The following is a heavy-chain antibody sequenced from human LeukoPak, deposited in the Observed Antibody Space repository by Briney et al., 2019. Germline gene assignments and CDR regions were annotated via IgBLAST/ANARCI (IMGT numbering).Heavy chain of an antibody. D-gene: IGHD2-15*01. CDR2: ISGSGGST. CDR3: AKAGYCSGGSCYHNDY. Sequence: PGGSLRLSCAASGLTFRSYAMSWVRQAPGKGLEWVSAISGSGGSTYYADSVKGRFTISRDNSKNTLYLQMNSLRAEDTAVYYCAKAGYCSGGSCYHNDYWGQGTLVTVSS. CDR1: GLTFRSYA. J-gene: IGHJ4*02. V-gene: IGHV3-23*01.